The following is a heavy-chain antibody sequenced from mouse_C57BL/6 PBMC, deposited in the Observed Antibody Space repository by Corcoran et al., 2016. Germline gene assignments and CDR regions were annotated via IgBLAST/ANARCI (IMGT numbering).Heavy chain of an antibody. CDR1: GYTFTDYY. D-gene: IGHD1-1*01. CDR3: ARGGYYYDAMDY. V-gene: IGHV1-26*01. CDR2: INPNNGGT. Sequence: EVQLQQSGPELVKPGASVKISCKASGYTFTDYYMNWVKQSHGKSLEWIGDINPNNGGTSYNQKFKGKATLTVDKSSSTAYMELRSLTSEDSAVYYCARGGYYYDAMDYWGQGTSVTVSS. J-gene: IGHJ4*01.